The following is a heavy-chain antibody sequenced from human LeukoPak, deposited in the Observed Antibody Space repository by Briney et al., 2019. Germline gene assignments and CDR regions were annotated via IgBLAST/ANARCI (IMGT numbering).Heavy chain of an antibody. D-gene: IGHD3-3*01. CDR1: GYTFTGYY. Sequence: ASVKVSCKASGYTFTGYYMHWVRQAPGQGLEWMGRINPNSGGTNYAQKFQGRVTMTRDTSISTAYMELSRLRSDDTAVYYCASVLEGAGAFDIWGQGTMVTVSS. J-gene: IGHJ3*02. V-gene: IGHV1-2*06. CDR2: INPNSGGT. CDR3: ASVLEGAGAFDI.